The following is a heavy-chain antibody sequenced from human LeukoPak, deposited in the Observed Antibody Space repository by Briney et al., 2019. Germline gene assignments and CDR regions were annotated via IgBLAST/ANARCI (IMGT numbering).Heavy chain of an antibody. CDR3: ATPLGASDAFDI. CDR1: GGTFSSYA. D-gene: IGHD1-26*01. J-gene: IGHJ3*02. Sequence: GASVKVSCKATGGTFSSYAISWLRQAPGQGLEWMGRIIPIFGTANYAQKFQGRVTITTDESTSTAYMELSSLRSEDTAVYYCATPLGASDAFDIWGQGTMVTVSS. CDR2: IIPIFGTA. V-gene: IGHV1-69*05.